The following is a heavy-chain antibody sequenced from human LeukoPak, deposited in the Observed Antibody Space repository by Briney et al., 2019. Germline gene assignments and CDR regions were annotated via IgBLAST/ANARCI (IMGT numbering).Heavy chain of an antibody. CDR1: GFTFDDYA. V-gene: IGHV3-9*01. CDR3: AKDMGVSSSWLVDY. J-gene: IGHJ4*02. Sequence: PGRSLRLSCAASGFTFDDYAMHWVRQAPGKGLEWVSGISWNSGSIGYADSVKGRSTISRDNAKNSLYLQMNSLRAEDTALYYCAKDMGVSSSWLVDYWGQGTLVTVSS. CDR2: ISWNSGSI. D-gene: IGHD6-13*01.